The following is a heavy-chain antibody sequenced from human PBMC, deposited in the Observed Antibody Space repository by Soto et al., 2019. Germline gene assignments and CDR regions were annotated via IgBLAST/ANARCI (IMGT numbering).Heavy chain of an antibody. CDR1: GGTFSSYT. CDR2: IIPILGIA. V-gene: IGHV1-69*02. Sequence: QVQLVQSGAEVKKPGSSVKVSCKASGGTFSSYTISWVRQAPGQGLEWMGRIIPILGIANYAQKFQGRVTITADKSTSTAYMGRSSLRSEDTAVYYCASLMSSGYYYGMDVWGQGTTVTVSS. D-gene: IGHD3-10*01. J-gene: IGHJ6*02. CDR3: ASLMSSGYYYGMDV.